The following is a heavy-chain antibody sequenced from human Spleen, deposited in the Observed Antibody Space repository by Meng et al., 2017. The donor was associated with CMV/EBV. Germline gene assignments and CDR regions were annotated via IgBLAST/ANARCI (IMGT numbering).Heavy chain of an antibody. Sequence: ASVKVSCKASGYTFTSYYMHWVRQAPGQRLEWMGIITPSDGSTSYTQKFQGRVTMTRDTSTSTFYMELNSLRSEATAVYYCARGVVPADDAFDIWGQGTMVTV. V-gene: IGHV1-46*01. J-gene: IGHJ3*02. CDR1: GYTFTSYY. D-gene: IGHD2-2*01. CDR3: ARGVVPADDAFDI. CDR2: ITPSDGST.